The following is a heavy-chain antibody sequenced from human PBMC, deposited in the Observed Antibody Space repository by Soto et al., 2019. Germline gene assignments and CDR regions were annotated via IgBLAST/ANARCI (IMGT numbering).Heavy chain of an antibody. CDR3: ARDRPAVAGFDY. Sequence: PSETLSLTCTVSGGFVSSSSYYWSWIRQPPGKGLEWIGYIYYSGSTRYNPSLKSRVTISVDTSKNQFSLKLSSVTAADTAVYYCARDRPAVAGFDYWGQGTLVTVSS. CDR2: IYYSGST. J-gene: IGHJ4*02. CDR1: GGFVSSSSYY. D-gene: IGHD6-19*01. V-gene: IGHV4-61*01.